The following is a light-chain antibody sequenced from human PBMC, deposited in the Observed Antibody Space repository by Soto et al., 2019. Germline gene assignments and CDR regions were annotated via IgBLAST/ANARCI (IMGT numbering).Light chain of an antibody. J-gene: IGKJ1*01. Sequence: IEMTQSPGTLSLSPGERGTLSCRASQRFGSSNLAWYQQKPGQAPRLLIYSTSSRATGIPDRFSGSGSGTDFTLTISRLEPEDFAVYYCQQYGNSPWTFGQGTKVDIK. V-gene: IGKV3-20*01. CDR2: STS. CDR3: QQYGNSPWT. CDR1: QRFGSSN.